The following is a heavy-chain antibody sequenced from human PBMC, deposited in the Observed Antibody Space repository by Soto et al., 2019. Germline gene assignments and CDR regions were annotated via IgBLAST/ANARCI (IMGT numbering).Heavy chain of an antibody. Sequence: SETLSLTCAVYGGSFSGYYWSWIRQPPGKGLEWIGEINHSGGTNYNPSLKSRVTISVDTSKNQFSLKLSSVTAADTAVYYCARNHKLGYCSGGSCYPDFDPWGQGTLVTVSS. D-gene: IGHD2-15*01. CDR3: ARNHKLGYCSGGSCYPDFDP. V-gene: IGHV4-34*01. CDR1: GGSFSGYY. J-gene: IGHJ5*02. CDR2: INHSGGT.